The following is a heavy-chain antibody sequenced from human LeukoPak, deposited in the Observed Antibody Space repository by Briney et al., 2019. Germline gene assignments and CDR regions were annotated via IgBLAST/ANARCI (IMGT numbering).Heavy chain of an antibody. CDR2: ISSSGSTI. J-gene: IGHJ6*03. CDR1: GFTFSDYH. Sequence: PGGSLRLSCAASGFTFSDYHMSWIRQAPGKGLEWVSYISSSGSTIYYADSVKGRFTISRDNAKNSLYLQMNSLRAEDTAVYYCARTYSSSRYYYMDVWGKGTTVTVSS. D-gene: IGHD6-13*01. V-gene: IGHV3-11*01. CDR3: ARTYSSSRYYYMDV.